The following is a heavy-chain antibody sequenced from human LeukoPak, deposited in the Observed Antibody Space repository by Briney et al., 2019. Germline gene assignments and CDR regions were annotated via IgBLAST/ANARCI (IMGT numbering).Heavy chain of an antibody. CDR3: AKDSDRGCSSTSCYPDY. D-gene: IGHD2-2*01. Sequence: PGGSLRLSCAASGFTFSNYAMSWVRQAPGKGLEWVSVISGRGGITYYADSVKGRFTISRGNSKNTLYLQMNSLRAEDTARYYCAKDSDRGCSSTSCYPDYWGQGTLVTVSS. J-gene: IGHJ4*02. CDR1: GFTFSNYA. V-gene: IGHV3-23*01. CDR2: ISGRGGIT.